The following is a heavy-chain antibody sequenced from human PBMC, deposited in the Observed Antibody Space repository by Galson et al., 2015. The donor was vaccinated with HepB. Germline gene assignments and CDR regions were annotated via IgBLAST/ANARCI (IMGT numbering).Heavy chain of an antibody. D-gene: IGHD2-2*01. CDR2: ISGSGGST. J-gene: IGHJ1*01. V-gene: IGHV3-23*01. Sequence: SLRLSCAASGFTFNSYAMSWVRQAPGKGLEWVSAISGSGGSTYYADSVKGRFTISRDNSKNTLYLQMNSLRAEDTAVYSCAKAGGVVPAAKAYLQHWGLGTLVTVSS. CDR3: AKAGGVVPAAKAYLQH. CDR1: GFTFNSYA.